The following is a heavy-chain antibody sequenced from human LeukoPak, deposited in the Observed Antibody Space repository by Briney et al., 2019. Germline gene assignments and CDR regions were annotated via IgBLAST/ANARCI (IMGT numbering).Heavy chain of an antibody. J-gene: IGHJ4*02. CDR1: CGSVSSDNSY. CDR3: ARGYYYHR. Sequence: SETLSLTCTVSCGSVSSDNSYWNWIRQPAGKGLEWIGRIYADGSSTYSPSLKSRVTISVDSSKNQFSLRLSSMTAADTAVYYCARGYYYHRWGQGTLVTVSS. CDR2: IYADGSS. D-gene: IGHD3-22*01. V-gene: IGHV4-61*02.